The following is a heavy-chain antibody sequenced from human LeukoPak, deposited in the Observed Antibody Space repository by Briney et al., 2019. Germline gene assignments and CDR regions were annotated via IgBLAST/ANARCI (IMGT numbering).Heavy chain of an antibody. CDR1: GYTFTSYD. D-gene: IGHD5-12*01. V-gene: IGHV1-8*01. J-gene: IGHJ3*02. CDR3: ARVYVEYSGYDWRAHDAFDI. Sequence: ASVKVSCKASGYTFTSYDINWVRQATGQGLAWMGWMNPNSGNTGYAQKFQGRVTMTRNTSISTAYMELSSLRSEDTAVYYCARVYVEYSGYDWRAHDAFDIWGQGTMVTVSS. CDR2: MNPNSGNT.